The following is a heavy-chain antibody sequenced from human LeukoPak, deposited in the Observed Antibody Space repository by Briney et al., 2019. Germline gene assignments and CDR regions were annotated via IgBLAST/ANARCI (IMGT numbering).Heavy chain of an antibody. V-gene: IGHV4-39*07. Sequence: SETLSLTCTVSGVSISSSNSYWGWIRQPPGKGLEWIGNIYYSGSTYYNPSLESRVTMSLDTSKNQFSLKLSSVTAADTAVYYCARSDYGDYGTFDYWGQGTLVTVSS. CDR2: IYYSGST. J-gene: IGHJ4*02. CDR3: ARSDYGDYGTFDY. D-gene: IGHD4-17*01. CDR1: GVSISSSNSY.